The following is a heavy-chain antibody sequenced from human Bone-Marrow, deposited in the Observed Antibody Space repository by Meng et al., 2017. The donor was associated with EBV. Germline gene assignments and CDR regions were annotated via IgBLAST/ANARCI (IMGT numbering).Heavy chain of an antibody. D-gene: IGHD4-23*01. CDR3: EKDRDLRWGDYFDY. CDR1: GFNFSWLG. CDR2: ITTDGGKK. Sequence: QGGVAEEEAGVVEPGTSMSLSYAASGFNFSWLGMHWVRQVPGKGLEWVAAITTDGGKKYYAGAVKGRFTISRDNSKDTLYLQMNSLRAEDTAVYYCEKDRDLRWGDYFDYWGQGTLVTVSS. J-gene: IGHJ4*02. V-gene: IGHV3-30*18.